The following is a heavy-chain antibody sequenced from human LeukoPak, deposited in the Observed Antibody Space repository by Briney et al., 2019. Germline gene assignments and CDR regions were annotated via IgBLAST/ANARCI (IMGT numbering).Heavy chain of an antibody. D-gene: IGHD3-22*01. CDR1: GGSIGSYY. J-gene: IGHJ4*02. CDR3: ARVRTYYYDSSGYITHYFFDY. CDR2: IYYSGST. Sequence: PSETLSLTCTVSGGSIGSYYWSWIRQPPGKGLEWIGYIYYSGSTNYNPSLKSRVTISVDTSKNQFSLKLSSVTAADTAVYYCARVRTYYYDSSGYITHYFFDYWGQGTLVTVSS. V-gene: IGHV4-59*01.